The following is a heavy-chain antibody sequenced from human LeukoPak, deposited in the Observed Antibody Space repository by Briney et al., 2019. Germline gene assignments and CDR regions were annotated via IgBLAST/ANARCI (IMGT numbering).Heavy chain of an antibody. CDR1: GFTFSSYS. J-gene: IGHJ5*02. Sequence: PGGSLRLSCAASGFTFSSYSMNWVRQAPGKGLEWVSSISSSSSYIYYADSVKGRFTISRDNAKNSLYLQMNSLRAEDTAVYYCARGARDCGGDCYSGINWFDPWGQGTLVTVSS. CDR3: ARGARDCGGDCYSGINWFDP. V-gene: IGHV3-21*01. CDR2: ISSSSSYI. D-gene: IGHD2-21*01.